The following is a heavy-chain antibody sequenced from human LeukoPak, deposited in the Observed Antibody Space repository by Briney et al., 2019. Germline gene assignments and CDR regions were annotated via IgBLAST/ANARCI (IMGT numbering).Heavy chain of an antibody. CDR3: ARVQGIAAAMIDY. J-gene: IGHJ4*02. CDR1: GFTVSSNY. D-gene: IGHD6-13*01. V-gene: IGHV3-53*01. CDR2: IYSGGST. Sequence: GGSLRLSCAASGFTVSSNYMSWVRQAPGKGLEWVSVIYSGGSTYYAQPVKGRFTISRDNSKTTLYLQMNSLRAEDTAVYYCARVQGIAAAMIDYWGQGTLVTVSS.